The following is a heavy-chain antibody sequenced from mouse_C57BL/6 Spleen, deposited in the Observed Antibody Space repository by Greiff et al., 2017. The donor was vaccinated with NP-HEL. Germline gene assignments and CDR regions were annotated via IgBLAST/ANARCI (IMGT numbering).Heavy chain of an antibody. J-gene: IGHJ3*01. V-gene: IGHV1-18*01. CDR1: GYTFTDYN. D-gene: IGHD1-1*01. CDR2: INPNNGGT. Sequence: EVQLQQSGPELVKPGASVKIPCKASGYTFTDYNMDWVKQSHGKSLEWIGDINPNNGGTNYNQKFKGKATLTVDKSSSTAYMELRSLTSEDTAVYYCAREGYGSSYWFAYWGQGTLVTVSA. CDR3: AREGYGSSYWFAY.